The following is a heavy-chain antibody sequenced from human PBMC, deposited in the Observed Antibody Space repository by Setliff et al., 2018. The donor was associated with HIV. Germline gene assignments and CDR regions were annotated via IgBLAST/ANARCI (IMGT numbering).Heavy chain of an antibody. CDR3: ARVWFGEFREAHFDS. Sequence: SETLSLTCTVSGGSISSGTYYWSWIRQPAGKGLEWMGRMYINGNSNYNPPLKSRATISIDTSKNQFSLRLSSVTAADTAVYYCARVWFGEFREAHFDSWGQGTLVTVSS. D-gene: IGHD3-10*01. CDR2: MYINGNS. V-gene: IGHV4-61*02. J-gene: IGHJ4*02. CDR1: GGSISSGTYY.